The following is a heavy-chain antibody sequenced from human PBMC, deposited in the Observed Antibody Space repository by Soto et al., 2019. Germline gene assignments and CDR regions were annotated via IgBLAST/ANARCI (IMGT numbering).Heavy chain of an antibody. CDR2: IYYSGST. CDR3: ASPKIAFYNWFDP. D-gene: IGHD3-3*02. J-gene: IGHJ5*02. Sequence: QLQLQESGPGLVRPSETLSLTCTVSGGSISSSSYYWGWIRQPPGKGLEWIGSIYYSGSTYYNPSLKSRFPISVATSKNQFSLKLSSVTAADTAVYYCASPKIAFYNWFDPWGQGTLVTVSS. V-gene: IGHV4-39*01. CDR1: GGSISSSSYY.